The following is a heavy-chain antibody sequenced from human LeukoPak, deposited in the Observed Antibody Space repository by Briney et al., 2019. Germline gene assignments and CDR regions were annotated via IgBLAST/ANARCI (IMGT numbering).Heavy chain of an antibody. D-gene: IGHD4-17*01. Sequence: PGGSLRLSCAASGFTFSSYGMHWVRQAPGKGLEWVAVIWYDGSKKYYADSVKGRFTIYRDNSKNTLYLQMNSLRAEDTAVYYYARVPYGDYFDYWGQGTLVTVSS. J-gene: IGHJ4*02. CDR3: ARVPYGDYFDY. CDR1: GFTFSSYG. CDR2: IWYDGSKK. V-gene: IGHV3-33*01.